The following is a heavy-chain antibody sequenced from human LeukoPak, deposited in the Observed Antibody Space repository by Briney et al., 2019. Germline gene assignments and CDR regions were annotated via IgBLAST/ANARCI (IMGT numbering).Heavy chain of an antibody. V-gene: IGHV1-18*01. CDR3: ARTGGGGSIAARLHYYYMDV. CDR1: GYTFISYG. J-gene: IGHJ6*03. D-gene: IGHD6-6*01. Sequence: ASVKVSCKASGYTFISYGISWVRQAPGQGLEWMGWISAYNGNTDYAQNLQGRVTMTTDTSMSTAYMELRSLRSDDTAVYYCARTGGGGSIAARLHYYYMDVWGKGTTVTVSS. CDR2: ISAYNGNT.